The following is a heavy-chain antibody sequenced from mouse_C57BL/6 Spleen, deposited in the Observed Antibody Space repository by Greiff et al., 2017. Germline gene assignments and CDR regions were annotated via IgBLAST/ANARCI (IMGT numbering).Heavy chain of an antibody. CDR3: ARGDYGYDDYYAMDY. J-gene: IGHJ4*01. D-gene: IGHD2-2*01. V-gene: IGHV1-61*01. CDR2: IYPSDSET. Sequence: QVQLQQSGAELVRPGSSVKLSCKASGYTFTSYWMDWVKQRPGQGLEWIGNIYPSDSETHYNQKFKDKATLTVDKSSSTAYMPLSSLTSEDSAVYYCARGDYGYDDYYAMDYGGQGTSVTVSS. CDR1: GYTFTSYW.